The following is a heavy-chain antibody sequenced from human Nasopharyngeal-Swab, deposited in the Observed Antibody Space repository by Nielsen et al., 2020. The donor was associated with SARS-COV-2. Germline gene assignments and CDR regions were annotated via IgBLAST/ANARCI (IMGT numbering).Heavy chain of an antibody. J-gene: IGHJ6*03. V-gene: IGHV4-34*01. CDR2: INHSGST. D-gene: IGHD1-26*01. CDR3: ARVSWEGSYYYYYMDV. Sequence: WIRQPPGKGLEWIGEINHSGSTNYNPSLKSRVTISVDTSKNQFSLKLSSMTAADTAVYYCARVSWEGSYYYYYMDVWGKGTTVTVSS.